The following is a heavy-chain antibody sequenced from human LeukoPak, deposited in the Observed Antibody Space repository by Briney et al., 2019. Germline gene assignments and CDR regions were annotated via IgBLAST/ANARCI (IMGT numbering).Heavy chain of an antibody. CDR3: AAGALETGDYYYYYGMDV. V-gene: IGHV4-61*08. Sequence: PSETLSLTCTVSGGSISSGGYYWSWIRQHPGKGLEWIGYIYYSGSTNYNPSLKSRVTISVDTSKNQFSLKLSSVTAADTAVYYCAAGALETGDYYYYYGMDVWGQGTTVTVSS. D-gene: IGHD7-27*01. CDR1: GGSISSGGYY. J-gene: IGHJ6*02. CDR2: IYYSGST.